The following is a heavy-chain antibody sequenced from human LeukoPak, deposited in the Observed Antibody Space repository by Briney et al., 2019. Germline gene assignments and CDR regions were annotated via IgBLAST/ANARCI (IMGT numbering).Heavy chain of an antibody. D-gene: IGHD3-22*01. CDR2: ISAYNGNT. CDR1: GYTFTSYG. J-gene: IGHJ5*02. CDR3: ARDYYYDSSRVFDP. V-gene: IGHV1-18*01. Sequence: ASVKVSCKASGYTFTSYGISWVRQAPGQGLEWMGWISAYNGNTNYARNLQGRVTMTTDTSTSTAYMGLRSLRSDDTAVYYCARDYYYDSSRVFDPWGQGILVTVSS.